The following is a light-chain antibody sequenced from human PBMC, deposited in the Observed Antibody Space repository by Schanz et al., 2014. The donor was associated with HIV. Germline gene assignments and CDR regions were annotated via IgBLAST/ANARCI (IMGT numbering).Light chain of an antibody. CDR1: SSDIGTYNY. CDR3: IAYTSDTVL. CDR2: NVN. J-gene: IGLJ2*01. Sequence: QSALTQPASVSGSPGQSISISCTGTSSDIGTYNYVSWYQQHPDKAPKLIIFNVNNRPSGVPDRFSGSKSGNTASLTISGLQPEDEADYYCIAYTSDTVLFGGGTKLTVL. V-gene: IGLV2-14*03.